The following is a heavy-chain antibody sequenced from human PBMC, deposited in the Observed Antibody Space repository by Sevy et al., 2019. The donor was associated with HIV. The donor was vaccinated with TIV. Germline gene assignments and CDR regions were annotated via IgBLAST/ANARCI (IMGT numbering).Heavy chain of an antibody. CDR2: ISAHNGDT. J-gene: IGHJ4*02. CDR1: GYTFTSYR. Sequence: ASVKVSCKASGYTFTSYRIYWVRQAPGQGLESMGWISAHNGDTNYAQKFQGRVTMITDTSTTTAYMDLRSLRSDDTALYYCATAYCSGGRCYSLAYWGQGTLVTVSS. D-gene: IGHD2-15*01. V-gene: IGHV1-18*01. CDR3: ATAYCSGGRCYSLAY.